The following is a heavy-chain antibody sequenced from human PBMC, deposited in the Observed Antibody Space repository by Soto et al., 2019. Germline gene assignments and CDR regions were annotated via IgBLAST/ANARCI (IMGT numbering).Heavy chain of an antibody. CDR3: ARRVGSTSPWGYYYYGMDV. V-gene: IGHV1-18*01. D-gene: IGHD2-2*01. Sequence: ASVKVSCKASGYTFTSYGISWVRQAPGQVLEWMGWISAYNCNTNYAQKLQGRVTMTTDTSTSTAYMELRSLRSDDTAVYYCARRVGSTSPWGYYYYGMDVWGQGTTVTVSS. J-gene: IGHJ6*02. CDR2: ISAYNCNT. CDR1: GYTFTSYG.